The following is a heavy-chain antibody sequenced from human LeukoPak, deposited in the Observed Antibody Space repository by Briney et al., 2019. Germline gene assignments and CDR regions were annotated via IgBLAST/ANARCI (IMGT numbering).Heavy chain of an antibody. V-gene: IGHV4-39*01. CDR3: ASSSGWYGY. CDR2: IYYSGST. Sequence: SETLSLTCTASGGSISSSSYYWGWIRQPPGKGLEWIGSIYYSGSTYYNPSLKSRVTISVDTSKNQFSLKLSSVTAADTAVYYCASSSGWYGYWGQGTLVTVSS. CDR1: GGSISSSSYY. J-gene: IGHJ4*02. D-gene: IGHD6-19*01.